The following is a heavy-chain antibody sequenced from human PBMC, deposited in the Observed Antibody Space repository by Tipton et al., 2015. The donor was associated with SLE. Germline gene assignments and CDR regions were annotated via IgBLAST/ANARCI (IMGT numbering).Heavy chain of an antibody. CDR3: ARGCSSITCYYYFYMDV. CDR1: GGSISSSSYY. V-gene: IGHV4-39*07. J-gene: IGHJ6*03. D-gene: IGHD2-2*01. CDR2: IYYSGST. Sequence: TLSLTCTVSGGSISSSSYYWGWIRQPPGKGLEWIGSIYYSGSTYYNPSLKSRVTISVDTSKNQFSLKLSSVTAADTAVYYCARGCSSITCYYYFYMDVWGKGTTVTVSS.